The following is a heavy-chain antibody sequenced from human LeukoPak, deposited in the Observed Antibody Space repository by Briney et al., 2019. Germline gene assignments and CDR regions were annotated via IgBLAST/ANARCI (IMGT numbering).Heavy chain of an antibody. CDR1: GGSFSGYY. CDR3: ASLPRGYYGSGSYYNGDY. V-gene: IGHV4-34*01. J-gene: IGHJ4*02. CDR2: INHSGST. Sequence: SETLSLTCAVYGGSFSGYYWSWIRQPPGKGLEWIGEINHSGSTNYNPSLKSRVTISVDTSKNQFSLKLSSVTAADTAVYYCASLPRGYYGSGSYYNGDYWGQGTLVTVSS. D-gene: IGHD3-10*01.